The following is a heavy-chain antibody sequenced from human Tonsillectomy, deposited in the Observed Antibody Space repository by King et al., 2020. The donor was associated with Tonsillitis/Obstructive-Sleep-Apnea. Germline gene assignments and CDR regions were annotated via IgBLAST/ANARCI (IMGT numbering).Heavy chain of an antibody. Sequence: VQLVESGGGVVQPGRSLRLSCAASGFTFSSYAMHWVRQAPGKGLEWVAVISYDGSDKYSADSVMGRFTISRDTSKNTLYLQMNSLRTEDIAVYYCARGGSGTFIAARQWYFDLWGRGTLVTVSS. CDR1: GFTFSSYA. CDR2: ISYDGSDK. V-gene: IGHV3-30*04. CDR3: ARGGSGTFIAARQWYFDL. J-gene: IGHJ2*01. D-gene: IGHD6-6*01.